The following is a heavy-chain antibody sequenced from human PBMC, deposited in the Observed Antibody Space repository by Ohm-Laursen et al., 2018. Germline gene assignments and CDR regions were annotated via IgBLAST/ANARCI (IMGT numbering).Heavy chain of an antibody. CDR2: ITNSGDFI. Sequence: SLRLSCAASGFTFTAYPMTWVRQAPGKGPEWIAYITNSGDFIQYADSVRGRFTISRDNSKNTPYLQMNSLRAEDTAVYYCARGVHYGSGIIPPDYWGQGTLVTVSS. J-gene: IGHJ4*02. V-gene: IGHV3-11*04. D-gene: IGHD3-10*01. CDR3: ARGVHYGSGIIPPDY. CDR1: GFTFTAYP.